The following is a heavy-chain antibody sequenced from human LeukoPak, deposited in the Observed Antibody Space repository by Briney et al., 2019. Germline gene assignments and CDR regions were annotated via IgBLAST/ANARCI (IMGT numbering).Heavy chain of an antibody. J-gene: IGHJ4*02. D-gene: IGHD3-10*01. CDR1: GYTFTDYY. CDR3: ARGGSGGVCNY. Sequence: ASVKVSCKASGYTFTDYYIHWVRQAPGQGLEWMGWISAYNGNTNYAQKFQGRVTMTADTSTSTAYMELRSLRSDDTAVYYCARGGSGGVCNYWGQGTLVTVSS. V-gene: IGHV1-18*04. CDR2: ISAYNGNT.